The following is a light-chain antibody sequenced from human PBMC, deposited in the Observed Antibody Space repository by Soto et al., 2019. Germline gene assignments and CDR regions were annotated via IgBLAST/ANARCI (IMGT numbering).Light chain of an antibody. V-gene: IGKV3-15*01. CDR2: GAS. Sequence: VVMTQSPATLSVSPGERATLSCRASQSVYSNLAWYQQKPGQAPRLLIYGASSRASRVPVRFSGSGSGTEFTLTISSVESEDFAVYYCQQYNSWLRTFGQGTKVEIK. CDR3: QQYNSWLRT. CDR1: QSVYSN. J-gene: IGKJ1*01.